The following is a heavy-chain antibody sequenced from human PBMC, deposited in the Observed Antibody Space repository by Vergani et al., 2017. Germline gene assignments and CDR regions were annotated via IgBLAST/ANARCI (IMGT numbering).Heavy chain of an antibody. Sequence: QVQLQESGPGLVKPSQTLSLTCTVSGGSISSGGYYWSWIRQHPGKGLEWIGYIYYSGSTYYNPSRKSRVTISVDTSKNQFSLKLSSVTAADTAVYYCARVYYDYVWGSYRYRGYYFDYWGQGTLVTVSS. CDR3: ARVYYDYVWGSYRYRGYYFDY. V-gene: IGHV4-31*03. J-gene: IGHJ4*02. CDR1: GGSISSGGYY. CDR2: IYYSGST. D-gene: IGHD3-16*02.